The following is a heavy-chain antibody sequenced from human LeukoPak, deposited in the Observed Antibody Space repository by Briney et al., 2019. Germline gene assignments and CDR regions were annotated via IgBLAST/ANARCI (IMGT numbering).Heavy chain of an antibody. CDR3: ASGIAAAHAFDI. CDR1: GGSISSYY. CDR2: IYTSGST. J-gene: IGHJ3*02. Sequence: SETLSLTCTVSGGSISSYYWSWIRQPAGKGLEWIGRIYTSGSTNYNPSLKSRVTMSVDTSKNQFSLKLSSVTAADTAVYYCASGIAAAHAFDIWGQGTMVTVSS. V-gene: IGHV4-4*07. D-gene: IGHD6-13*01.